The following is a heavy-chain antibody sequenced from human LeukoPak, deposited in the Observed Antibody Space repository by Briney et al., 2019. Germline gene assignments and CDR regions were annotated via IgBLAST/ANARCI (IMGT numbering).Heavy chain of an antibody. CDR1: GYTFTSYG. CDR2: ISAYNGNT. CDR3: ARADYYDSSGYYTPNDY. J-gene: IGHJ4*02. V-gene: IGHV1-18*01. D-gene: IGHD3-22*01. Sequence: ASVTVSCTASGYTFTSYGISWVRQAPGQGLEWMGWISAYNGNTNYAQKLQGRVTMTTDTSTSTAYMELRSLRSDDTAVYYCARADYYDSSGYYTPNDYWGQGTLVTVSS.